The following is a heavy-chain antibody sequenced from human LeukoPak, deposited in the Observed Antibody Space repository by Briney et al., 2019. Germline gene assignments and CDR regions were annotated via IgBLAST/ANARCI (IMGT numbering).Heavy chain of an antibody. V-gene: IGHV4-59*08. CDR2: IYYTGST. CDR1: GGSISSYY. D-gene: IGHD2-2*01. J-gene: IGHJ4*02. Sequence: SETLSLTCTVSGGSISSYYWSWIRQPPGKGLEWIGFIYYTGSTHYNPSLKSRVTVSVDTSKNQFSLKLSAVTAADTAVYYCARHYIQPPHYFDYRGQGTLVTVSS. CDR3: ARHYIQPPHYFDY.